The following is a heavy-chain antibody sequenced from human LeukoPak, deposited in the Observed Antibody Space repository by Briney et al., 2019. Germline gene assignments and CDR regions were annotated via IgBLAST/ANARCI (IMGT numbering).Heavy chain of an antibody. J-gene: IGHJ4*02. CDR3: ARDLGGSSGFDY. D-gene: IGHD6-6*01. CDR2: IYHSGST. Sequence: SETLSLTCTVSGYSISSGYYWGWIRQPPGKGLEWIGSIYHSGSTYYNPSLKSRVTISVDTSKNQFSLKLSSVTAADTAVYYCARDLGGSSGFDYWGQGTLVTVSS. CDR1: GYSISSGYY. V-gene: IGHV4-38-2*02.